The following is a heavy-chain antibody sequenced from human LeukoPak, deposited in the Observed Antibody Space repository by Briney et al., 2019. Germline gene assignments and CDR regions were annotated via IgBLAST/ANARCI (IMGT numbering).Heavy chain of an antibody. V-gene: IGHV4-4*02. CDR1: GGSISSINW. D-gene: IGHD6-19*01. Sequence: SETLSLTCAVSGGSISSINWWSWVRQPPGKGLEWIGEIYYGGSTNYNPSLKTRVTISVDKSKNHISLMLTSVTAADTAVYYCARAIAVAGTGRMSNWFDPWGQGTLVTVSS. J-gene: IGHJ5*02. CDR2: IYYGGST. CDR3: ARAIAVAGTGRMSNWFDP.